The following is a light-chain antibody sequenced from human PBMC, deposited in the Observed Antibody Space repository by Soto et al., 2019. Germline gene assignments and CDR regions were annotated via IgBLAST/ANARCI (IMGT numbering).Light chain of an antibody. CDR2: AAY. V-gene: IGKV3-15*01. Sequence: EIVMTQSPATLSVSPGERATLSCRASQSVSTNLAWYQQKPGQAPRLLIYAAYVRATGIPARFSGSGSGTEFTITISSLQSEDFAVYYCQKYDDGTPNLSFGGGTKVEIK. CDR1: QSVSTN. CDR3: QKYDDGTPNLS. J-gene: IGKJ4*01.